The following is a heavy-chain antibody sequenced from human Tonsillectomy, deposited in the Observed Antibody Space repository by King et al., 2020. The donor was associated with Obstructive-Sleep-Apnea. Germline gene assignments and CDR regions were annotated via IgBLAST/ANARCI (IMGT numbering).Heavy chain of an antibody. CDR1: GGSISSYY. CDR2: IYYSGST. D-gene: IGHD3-22*01. Sequence: VQLQESGPGLVKPSETLSLTCTVSGGSISSYYWSCIRQPPGKGLEWIVYIYYSGSTNYNPSLKSRVTISVDTSKNQFSLKLSSVTAADTAVYYFARSYVYYDSSGYNNWGQGTLVTVSS. CDR3: ARSYVYYDSSGYNN. J-gene: IGHJ4*02. V-gene: IGHV4-59*08.